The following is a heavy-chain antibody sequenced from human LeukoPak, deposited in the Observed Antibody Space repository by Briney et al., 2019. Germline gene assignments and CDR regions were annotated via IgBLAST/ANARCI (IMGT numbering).Heavy chain of an antibody. CDR2: ISVSGGNT. Sequence: GGSLRLSCAASGFTFSSYAMTWVRQAPGKGLQWVSTISVSGGNTYYADSVKGRFTISRDSSKSALYQQMNSLRDEDTAVYYCAKYGSGSYYNGLYWGQGTLVTVSS. D-gene: IGHD3-10*01. J-gene: IGHJ4*02. V-gene: IGHV3-23*01. CDR3: AKYGSGSYYNGLY. CDR1: GFTFSSYA.